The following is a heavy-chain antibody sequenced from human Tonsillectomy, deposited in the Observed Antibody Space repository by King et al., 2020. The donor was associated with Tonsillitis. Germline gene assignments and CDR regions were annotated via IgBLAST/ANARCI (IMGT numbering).Heavy chain of an antibody. Sequence: QLQESGPGLVKPSETLSLTCTVSGGSISSSSYYWGWIRQPPGKGLEWIGSIYYSGSTYYNPSLKSRVTISVDTSKNQFSLKLSSVTAADTAVYYCARELRIAVAGFWFDPWGQGTLVTVSS. J-gene: IGHJ5*02. D-gene: IGHD6-19*01. CDR1: GGSISSSSYY. CDR3: ARELRIAVAGFWFDP. V-gene: IGHV4-39*02. CDR2: IYYSGST.